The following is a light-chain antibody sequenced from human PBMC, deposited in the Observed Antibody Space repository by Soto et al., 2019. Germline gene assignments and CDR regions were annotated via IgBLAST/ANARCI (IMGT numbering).Light chain of an antibody. J-gene: IGKJ1*01. V-gene: IGKV2-30*02. CDR2: QVY. CDR3: MQGTHWPWT. Sequence: DVVMTQSPLSLPVTLGQPASISCRSSQSLIHSDGNTYLNWFQQRPGQSPRRLIYQVYDRDSGVPDRFSGRGSGTDFTLKISRVEAEDVGVYYCMQGTHWPWTFGQGTEVEIK. CDR1: QSLIHSDGNTY.